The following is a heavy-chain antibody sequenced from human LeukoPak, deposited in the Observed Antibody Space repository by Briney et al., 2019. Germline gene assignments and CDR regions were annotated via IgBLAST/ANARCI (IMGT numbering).Heavy chain of an antibody. V-gene: IGHV4-4*07. CDR3: ARGGDYGDYEGY. D-gene: IGHD4-17*01. Sequence: SETLSLTCTVSGGSISNYYWSWIRQPAGKGLEWIGRIYTSGSTNYNPSLKSRVTISVDTSKNQFSLKLSSVTAADTAVYYCARGGDYGDYEGYWGQGTLVTVSS. CDR1: GGSISNYY. CDR2: IYTSGST. J-gene: IGHJ4*02.